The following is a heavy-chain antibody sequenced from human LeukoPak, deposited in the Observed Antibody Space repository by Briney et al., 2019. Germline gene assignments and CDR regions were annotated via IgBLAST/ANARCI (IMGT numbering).Heavy chain of an antibody. J-gene: IGHJ4*02. CDR3: ARDKEGSFDY. V-gene: IGHV4-38-2*02. CDR1: GYSISSGYY. Sequence: SETLSLTCAVSGYSISSGYYWGWIRQPPGKGLEWIGSIYHSGSTYYNPSLESRVTISVDTSKNQFSLKLSSVTAADTAVYYCARDKEGSFDYWGQGTLVTVSS. CDR2: IYHSGST.